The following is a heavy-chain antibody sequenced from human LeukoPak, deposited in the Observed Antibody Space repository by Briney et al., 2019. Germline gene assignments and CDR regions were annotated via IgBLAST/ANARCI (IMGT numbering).Heavy chain of an antibody. Sequence: SETLSLTCTVSGGSISSSSYYWGWIRQPPGKGLEWIGSIYYSGSTYYNPSLKSRVTISVDTSKNQFSLKLSSVTAADTAVYYCARQTYDSSGSPYFDYWGRGTLVTVSS. CDR1: GGSISSSSYY. V-gene: IGHV4-39*01. CDR2: IYYSGST. J-gene: IGHJ4*02. D-gene: IGHD3-22*01. CDR3: ARQTYDSSGSPYFDY.